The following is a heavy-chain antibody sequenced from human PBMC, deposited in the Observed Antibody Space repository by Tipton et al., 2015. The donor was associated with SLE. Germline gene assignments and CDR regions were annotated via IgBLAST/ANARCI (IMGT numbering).Heavy chain of an antibody. J-gene: IGHJ3*02. D-gene: IGHD2-15*01. CDR3: VLLELPLGYCSGGSCPDAFDI. Sequence: TLSLTCTVSGGSISSSSYYWGWIRQPPGKGLEWIGCIYYSGSTYYNPSLKSRFTISVDTSKNQFSLKLSSVTAADTAVYFCVLLELPLGYCSGGSCPDAFDIWGQGTMVTVSS. CDR2: IYYSGST. V-gene: IGHV4-39*07. CDR1: GGSISSSSYY.